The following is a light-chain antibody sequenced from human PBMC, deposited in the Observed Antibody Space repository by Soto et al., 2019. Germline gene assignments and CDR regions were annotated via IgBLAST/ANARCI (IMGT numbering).Light chain of an antibody. CDR1: SGHSSYA. CDR2: LNSDGSH. V-gene: IGLV4-69*01. Sequence: QPVLTQSPSASASLGASVKLTCTLSSGHSSYAIAGHQQQPKKGPRYLMKLNSDGSHSKGDGIPDRFSGSSSGAERYLIISSLQSEDEADYYCQTWGTGIHVFGTGTKLTVL. CDR3: QTWGTGIHV. J-gene: IGLJ1*01.